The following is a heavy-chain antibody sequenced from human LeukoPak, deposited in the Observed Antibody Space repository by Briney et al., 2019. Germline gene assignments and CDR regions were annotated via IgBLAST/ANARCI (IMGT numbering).Heavy chain of an antibody. J-gene: IGHJ6*02. CDR2: INLYSGGA. CDR3: ARDILGRSNGGSNYFGMEV. V-gene: IGHV1-2*04. D-gene: IGHD2-15*01. CDR1: GYTFTDYY. Sequence: ASVKVSCRASGYTFTDYYMHWVRQAPGQGLEWMGCINLYSGGAHYAQKFQDWLSMTRDTSINTAYMELSSLRSDDTAVYYCARDILGRSNGGSNYFGMEVWGQGTTVTVSS.